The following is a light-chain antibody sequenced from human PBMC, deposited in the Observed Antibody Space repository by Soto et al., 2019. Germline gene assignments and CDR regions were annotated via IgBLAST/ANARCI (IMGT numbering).Light chain of an antibody. Sequence: EIVLTQSPATLSLSPGERATLSCRASQSVSSYLIWYQQKPGQAPRLLIYDASNRAPGIPARFSGSGSGTDFPLTISRLEPEDFGVYYCQRRSRWPLPFGGGTKVEIK. CDR2: DAS. V-gene: IGKV3-11*01. J-gene: IGKJ4*01. CDR1: QSVSSY. CDR3: QRRSRWPLP.